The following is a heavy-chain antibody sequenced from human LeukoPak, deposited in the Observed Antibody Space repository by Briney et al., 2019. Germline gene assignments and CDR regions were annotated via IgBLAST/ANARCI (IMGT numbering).Heavy chain of an antibody. CDR3: ASRSGWYLFDY. J-gene: IGHJ4*02. V-gene: IGHV3-30*19. CDR1: GFTFSNYG. D-gene: IGHD6-19*01. CDR2: ISYDGSNK. Sequence: PGGSLRLSCAASGFTFSNYGMHWVRQAPGKGLEWVAVISYDGSNKYYADSVKGRFTISRDNSKNTLYLQMNSLRAEDTAVYYCASRSGWYLFDYWGQGTLVTVSS.